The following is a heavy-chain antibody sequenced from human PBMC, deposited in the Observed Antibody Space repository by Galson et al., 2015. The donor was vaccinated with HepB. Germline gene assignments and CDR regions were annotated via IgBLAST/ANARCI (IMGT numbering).Heavy chain of an antibody. D-gene: IGHD5-12*01. CDR3: AKDNGYDSDGYFDY. CDR1: GFTFSSYS. Sequence: SLRLSCAASGFTFSSYSMHWVRQAPGKGLEWVAVISYDGSNKYYADSVKGRFTISRDNSKNTLYLQMNSLRAEDTAVYYCAKDNGYDSDGYFDYWGQGTLVTVSS. V-gene: IGHV3-30*18. CDR2: ISYDGSNK. J-gene: IGHJ4*02.